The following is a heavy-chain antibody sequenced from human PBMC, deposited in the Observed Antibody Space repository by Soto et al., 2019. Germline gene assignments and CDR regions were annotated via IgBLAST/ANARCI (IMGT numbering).Heavy chain of an antibody. CDR3: ATARPGVGYGDYDAFDI. V-gene: IGHV1-24*01. Sequence: ASVKVSCKVSGYTLTELSMHWVRQAPGKGLEWMGGFDHEDGETIYAQKFQGRVTMTEDTSTDTAYMELSSLRSEDTAVYYCATARPGVGYGDYDAFDIWGQGTMVTVSS. CDR2: FDHEDGET. D-gene: IGHD4-17*01. CDR1: GYTLTELS. J-gene: IGHJ3*02.